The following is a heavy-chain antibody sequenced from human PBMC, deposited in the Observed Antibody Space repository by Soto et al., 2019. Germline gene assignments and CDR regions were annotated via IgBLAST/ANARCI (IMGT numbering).Heavy chain of an antibody. D-gene: IGHD5-12*01. V-gene: IGHV4-59*01. CDR3: ARDGYSGYDRAGFFDY. CDR2: IYYSGST. J-gene: IGHJ4*02. CDR1: GGSISSYY. Sequence: SETLSLTCTVSGGSISSYYWSWIRQPPGKGLEWIGYIYYSGSTNYNPSLKSRVTISVDTSKNQFSLKLSSVTAADTAVYYCARDGYSGYDRAGFFDYWAREPWSPSPQ.